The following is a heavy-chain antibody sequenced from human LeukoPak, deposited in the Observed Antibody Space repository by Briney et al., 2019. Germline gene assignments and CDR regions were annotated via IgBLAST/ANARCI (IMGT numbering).Heavy chain of an antibody. J-gene: IGHJ4*02. CDR2: MNPNSGNT. CDR1: GYTFTSYD. D-gene: IGHD3-10*01. Sequence: ASVKVSCKASGYTFTSYDINWVRQATGQGLEWMGWMNPNSGNTGYAQKFQGRVTTTRNTSISTAYMELSSLRSEDTAVYYCARKVHSMVRGEYYSISDYWGQGTLVTVSS. CDR3: ARKVHSMVRGEYYSISDY. V-gene: IGHV1-8*01.